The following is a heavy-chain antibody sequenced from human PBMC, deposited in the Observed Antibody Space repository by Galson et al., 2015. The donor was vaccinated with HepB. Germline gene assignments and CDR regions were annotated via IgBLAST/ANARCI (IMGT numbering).Heavy chain of an antibody. CDR3: ARVLGIRGVVGAFDI. D-gene: IGHD2-15*01. Sequence: SLRLSCAASGFTFSSYAMHWVCQAPGKGLEWVAVISYDGSNKYYADSVKGRFTISRDNSKNTLYLQMSSLRAEDTAVYYCARVLGIRGVVGAFDIWGQGTMVTVSS. V-gene: IGHV3-30-3*01. CDR2: ISYDGSNK. J-gene: IGHJ3*02. CDR1: GFTFSSYA.